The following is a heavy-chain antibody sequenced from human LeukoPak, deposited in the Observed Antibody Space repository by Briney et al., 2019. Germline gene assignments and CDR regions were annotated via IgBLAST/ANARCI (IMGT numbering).Heavy chain of an antibody. Sequence: GGSLRLSCAASGFTFSDYAMTWLRQAPGKGLEWVATISTSGSRTYSLDSVKGRFAFSRDNSKNTLFLEMNSLRAEDTAIYYCAKCRAGSDADCYGLDYWGQGTLVTLSS. V-gene: IGHV3-23*01. CDR2: ISTSGSRT. CDR3: AKCRAGSDADCYGLDY. D-gene: IGHD2-21*02. CDR1: GFTFSDYA. J-gene: IGHJ4*02.